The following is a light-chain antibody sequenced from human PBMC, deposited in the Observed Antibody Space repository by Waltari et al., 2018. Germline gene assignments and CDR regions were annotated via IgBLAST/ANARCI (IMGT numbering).Light chain of an antibody. CDR2: WAS. V-gene: IGKV4-1*01. J-gene: IGKJ1*01. CDR1: QSVLYSSNNKNY. CDR3: QQYYSTPWT. Sequence: DIVMTQSPDSLAVSLGASATIHCTSSQSVLYSSNNKNYLAWYQQKPGQPPKLLIYWASTRESGVPDRFSGSGSGTDFTLTISSLQAEDVAVYYCQQYYSTPWTFGQGTKVEIK.